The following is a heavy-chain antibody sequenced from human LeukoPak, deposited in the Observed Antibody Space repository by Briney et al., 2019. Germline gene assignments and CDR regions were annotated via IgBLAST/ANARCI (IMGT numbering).Heavy chain of an antibody. CDR2: ISGGGGNT. J-gene: IGHJ4*02. V-gene: IGHV3-23*01. CDR1: GFTFSSYA. CDR3: AKSGGIAAPDY. Sequence: GGSLRLSCAASGFTFSSYAMSWVRQAPGKGREWVSAISGGGGNTYYADSVKGRFTIYRDNSKNALYLQMNSLRAEDTAVYYCAKSGGIAAPDYWGQGTLVTVSS. D-gene: IGHD6-6*01.